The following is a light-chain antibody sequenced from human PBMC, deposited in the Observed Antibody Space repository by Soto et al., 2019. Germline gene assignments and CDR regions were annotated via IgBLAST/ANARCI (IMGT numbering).Light chain of an antibody. CDR3: CSYVGGNTFYV. Sequence: QSVLTQPASVSGSPGQSITISCTGTSSDVGSYNHVSWYQQHPGKAPKLMIYEDTERPSGVSNRFSGSKSGNTASLTISGLQDEDEADYYCCSYVGGNTFYVFGTGTKLTVL. CDR2: EDT. CDR1: SSDVGSYNH. J-gene: IGLJ1*01. V-gene: IGLV2-23*01.